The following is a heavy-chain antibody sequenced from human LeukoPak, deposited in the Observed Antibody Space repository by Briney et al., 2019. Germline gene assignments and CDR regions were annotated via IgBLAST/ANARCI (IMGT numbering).Heavy chain of an antibody. CDR3: ARGLSTAQNYGDYHYDAFDI. J-gene: IGHJ3*02. V-gene: IGHV4-34*01. Sequence: SETLSLTCAVYGGSYSGYYWSWIRQPPGKGLEWLGEINHSGSTNYNPSLKSRVTISVDTSKNQFSLKLSSVTAADTAVYYCARGLSTAQNYGDYHYDAFDIWGQGTMVTVSS. CDR1: GGSYSGYY. CDR2: INHSGST. D-gene: IGHD4-17*01.